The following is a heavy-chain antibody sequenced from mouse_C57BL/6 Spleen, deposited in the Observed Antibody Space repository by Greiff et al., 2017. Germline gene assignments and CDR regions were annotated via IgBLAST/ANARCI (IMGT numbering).Heavy chain of an antibody. J-gene: IGHJ1*03. CDR3: ARQPLDYYGSSSWYFDV. CDR1: GFTFSSYG. CDR2: ISSGGSYT. Sequence: EVQVVESGGDLVKPGGSLKLSCAASGFTFSSYGMSWVRQTPDKRLEWVATISSGGSYTYYPDSVKGRFTISRDNAKNTLYLQMSSLKSEDTAMYYCARQPLDYYGSSSWYFDVWGTGTTVTVSS. V-gene: IGHV5-6*01. D-gene: IGHD1-1*01.